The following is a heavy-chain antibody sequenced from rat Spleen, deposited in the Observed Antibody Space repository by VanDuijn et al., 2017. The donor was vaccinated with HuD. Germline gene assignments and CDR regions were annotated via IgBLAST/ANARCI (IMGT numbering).Heavy chain of an antibody. CDR2: MSSGGYGT. Sequence: EVQLVESGGGLVQPGRSLKLSCVASGFTFNNYWMTWIRQAPGKGLEWVASMSSGGYGTFYPDSVKGRFTISRDDAKSTLYLQMDSLRSGDTAIYFCARQGYLRDWYFDLWGPGTMVTVSS. CDR1: GFTFNNYW. CDR3: ARQGYLRDWYFDL. J-gene: IGHJ1*01. D-gene: IGHD1-12*03. V-gene: IGHV5-31*01.